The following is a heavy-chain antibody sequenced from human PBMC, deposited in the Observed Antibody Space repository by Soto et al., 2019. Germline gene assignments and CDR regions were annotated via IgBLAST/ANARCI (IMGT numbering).Heavy chain of an antibody. V-gene: IGHV3-48*03. J-gene: IGHJ3*01. CDR2: IGRGGTTT. CDR3: ATRSGGGGAFDF. Sequence: GGSLRLSCAASGLTFSNYEMNWVRQAPGKGLEWVSYIGRGGTTTYYADSLKGRFTISRDNAKNSLYLQMNSLRAEDTAVYYCATRSGGGGAFDFWGQGTMVTVSS. CDR1: GLTFSNYE. D-gene: IGHD3-10*01.